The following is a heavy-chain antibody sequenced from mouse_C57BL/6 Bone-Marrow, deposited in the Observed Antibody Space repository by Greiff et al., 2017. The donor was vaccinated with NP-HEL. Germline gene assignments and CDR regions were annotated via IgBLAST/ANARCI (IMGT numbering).Heavy chain of an antibody. Sequence: EVQLQQPGAELVKPGASVKLSCTASGFNIKDYYMHWVKQRTEQGLEWIGRIDPEDGETKYAPKFQGKATMTAETSSSTAYMQLSSLTSGNTAVYYSARDVYSNSFASWGQGTTLPVSS. D-gene: IGHD2-5*01. V-gene: IGHV14-2*01. CDR1: GFNIKDYY. CDR2: IDPEDGET. J-gene: IGHJ2*01. CDR3: ARDVYSNSFAS.